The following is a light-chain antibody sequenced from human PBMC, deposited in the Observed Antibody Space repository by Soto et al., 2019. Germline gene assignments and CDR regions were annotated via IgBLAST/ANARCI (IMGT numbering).Light chain of an antibody. CDR2: SSN. V-gene: IGLV1-44*01. J-gene: IGLJ2*01. Sequence: QSVLTQPPSASGTPGQRVTISCSGSSTNIGSHTVNWYQQLPGTAPKLLIYSSNLRPSGVPDRFSGSKSGTSASLAISGLQSEDEADDCCAAWDDSLNGVVFGGGTKLNVL. CDR1: STNIGSHT. CDR3: AAWDDSLNGVV.